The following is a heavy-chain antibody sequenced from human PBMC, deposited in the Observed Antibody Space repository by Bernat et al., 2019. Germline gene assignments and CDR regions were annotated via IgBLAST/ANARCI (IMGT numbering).Heavy chain of an antibody. CDR3: ARDDGSGGPFDY. CDR2: ISGSGGST. Sequence: EVQLLESGGGLVQPGGSLKLSCAASGFTFSSYAMSWVRQAPGKGLEWVSVISGSGGSTYYADYVKGRFTISRDNSKNTLNLQMNSLRAEDTAVYYCARDDGSGGPFDYWGPGTLVTVSS. J-gene: IGHJ4*02. D-gene: IGHD3-10*01. CDR1: GFTFSSYA. V-gene: IGHV3-23*01.